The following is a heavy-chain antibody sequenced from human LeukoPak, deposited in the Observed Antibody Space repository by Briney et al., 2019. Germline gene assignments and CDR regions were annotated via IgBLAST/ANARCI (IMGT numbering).Heavy chain of an antibody. CDR2: ISAYNGST. CDR3: ARPYYDSSAPPYDY. CDR1: GYTFTSYG. V-gene: IGHV1-18*01. Sequence: AASVKVSCKASGYTFTSYGISWVRQAPGQGLEWMGWISAYNGSTNYAQKLQGRVTMTTDTSTSTAYMELRSLRSDDTAVYYCARPYYDSSAPPYDYWGQGTLVTVSS. J-gene: IGHJ4*02. D-gene: IGHD3-22*01.